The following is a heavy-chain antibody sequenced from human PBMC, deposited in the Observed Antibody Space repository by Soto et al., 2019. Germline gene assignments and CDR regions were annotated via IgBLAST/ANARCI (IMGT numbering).Heavy chain of an antibody. V-gene: IGHV3-48*02. Sequence: XVSLRLSCAASGFTFSSYSMNWVRQAPGKGLERVSYISSSSSTIYYADSVKGRFTISRDNAKNSLYLQMNSLRDEDTAVYYCARDPSPPLGYCSSTSCGVRYYGMDVWGQGTTVTVSS. CDR2: ISSSSSTI. D-gene: IGHD2-2*01. J-gene: IGHJ6*02. CDR3: ARDPSPPLGYCSSTSCGVRYYGMDV. CDR1: GFTFSSYS.